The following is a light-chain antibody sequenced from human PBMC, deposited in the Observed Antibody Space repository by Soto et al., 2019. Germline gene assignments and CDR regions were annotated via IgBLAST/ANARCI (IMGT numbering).Light chain of an antibody. V-gene: IGKV1-39*01. Sequence: DIQMTQSPSSLSASVGDRVTITCRASQSISSYLNWYQQKPGKAPELLIYAASSLQSGVPSRFSGSGSGTDFTLTISSLQPEDFATYYCQQSYSTPQNTFGQGTKLEIK. CDR2: AAS. J-gene: IGKJ2*01. CDR1: QSISSY. CDR3: QQSYSTPQNT.